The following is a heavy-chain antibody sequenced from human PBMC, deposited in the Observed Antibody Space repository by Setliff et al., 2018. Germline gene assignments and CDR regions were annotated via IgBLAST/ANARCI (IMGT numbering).Heavy chain of an antibody. CDR3: AKDLSTSITVGALDS. CDR2: VNILGDTT. J-gene: IGHJ4*02. D-gene: IGHD4-4*01. CDR1: GFTFSAYA. V-gene: IGHV3-23*01. Sequence: GGSLRLSCAASGFTFSAYAMTWVSQAPGKGLEWVSTVNILGDTTYYADSVKGRFTLSRDNSENALFLQLNSLRAEDTALYYCAKDLSTSITVGALDSWGPGTLVTVSS.